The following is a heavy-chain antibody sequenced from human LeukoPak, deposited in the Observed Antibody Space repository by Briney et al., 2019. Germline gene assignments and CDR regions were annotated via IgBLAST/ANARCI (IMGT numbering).Heavy chain of an antibody. V-gene: IGHV1-2*02. CDR3: VVPYCSGGSCYSLAGQYYYYYYMDV. CDR1: GYTFTGYY. Sequence: ASVKVSCKASGYTFTGYYIHWVRQAPGQGLEWMGWINPNSGGTNSAQKFQGRVTMTRDTSISTAYMELSTLRSDDTAVYYCVVPYCSGGSCYSLAGQYYYYYYMDVWGKGTTVTVSS. J-gene: IGHJ6*03. D-gene: IGHD2-15*01. CDR2: INPNSGGT.